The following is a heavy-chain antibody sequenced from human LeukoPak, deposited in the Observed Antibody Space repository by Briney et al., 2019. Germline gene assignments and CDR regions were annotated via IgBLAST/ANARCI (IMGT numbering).Heavy chain of an antibody. D-gene: IGHD1-26*01. CDR2: IYYSGST. CDR1: GGSISSSSYY. CDR3: ARATFRSGSYYADFDY. V-gene: IGHV4-39*07. J-gene: IGHJ4*02. Sequence: PSETLSLTCTVSGGSISSSSYYWGWIRQPPGKGLEWIGSIYYSGSTYYNPSLKSRVTISVDTSKNQFSLKLSSVTAADTAVYYCARATFRSGSYYADFDYWGQGTLVTVSS.